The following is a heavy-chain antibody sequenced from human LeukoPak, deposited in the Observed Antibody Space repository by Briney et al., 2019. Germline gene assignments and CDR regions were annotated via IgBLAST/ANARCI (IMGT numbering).Heavy chain of an antibody. CDR1: GFTVSSNY. CDR3: ARVPVGREYYFDY. CDR2: IYSGGST. V-gene: IGHV3-53*01. Sequence: GGSLRLSCAASGFTVSSNYMSWVRQAPGKGLEWVSVIYSGGSTYYADSVKGRFTISRDNSKNTLYLQMNNLRAEDTAVYYCARVPVGREYYFDYWGQGTLVTVSS. D-gene: IGHD3-10*01. J-gene: IGHJ4*02.